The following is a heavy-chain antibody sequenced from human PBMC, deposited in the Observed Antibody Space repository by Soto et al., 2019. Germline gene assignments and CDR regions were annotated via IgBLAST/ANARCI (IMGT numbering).Heavy chain of an antibody. Sequence: PVGSLRLSGAASGFTVSSNYMSWVRQAPGRGLEWVSVIYSGGSTYYADSVRGRFTISRDNSKNTLYLQMNSLRAEDTAVYYCAKVGGWDGTFDIWGQGTMVTVSS. CDR3: AKVGGWDGTFDI. D-gene: IGHD1-26*01. J-gene: IGHJ3*02. CDR2: IYSGGST. V-gene: IGHV3-53*01. CDR1: GFTVSSNY.